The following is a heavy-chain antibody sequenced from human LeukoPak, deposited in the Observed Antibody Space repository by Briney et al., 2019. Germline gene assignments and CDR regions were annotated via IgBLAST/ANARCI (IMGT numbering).Heavy chain of an antibody. J-gene: IGHJ4*02. Sequence: PSETLSLTCAVSGYSISSGYYWGRIRQPPGKGLEWIGSIYHSGSTYYNPSLKSRVTISVDTSKNQFSLKLSSVTAADTAVSYCARQGYSSGWSFDYWGQGTLVTVSS. V-gene: IGHV4-38-2*01. CDR2: IYHSGST. CDR3: ARQGYSSGWSFDY. D-gene: IGHD6-13*01. CDR1: GYSISSGYY.